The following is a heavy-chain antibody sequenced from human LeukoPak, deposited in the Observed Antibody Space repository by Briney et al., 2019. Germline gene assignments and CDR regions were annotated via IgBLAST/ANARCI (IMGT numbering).Heavy chain of an antibody. Sequence: GGSLRLSCAASGFTFSRNNMNWVRQAPGKGLEWVSSISSGSTYIYYADSVKGRFTISRDNAKNSLYLQMNSLRVEDTAVYYCARDRGSDDPIDYWGQGTLVTVSS. CDR3: ARDRGSDDPIDY. CDR2: ISSGSTYI. CDR1: GFTFSRNN. V-gene: IGHV3-21*01. D-gene: IGHD2-15*01. J-gene: IGHJ4*02.